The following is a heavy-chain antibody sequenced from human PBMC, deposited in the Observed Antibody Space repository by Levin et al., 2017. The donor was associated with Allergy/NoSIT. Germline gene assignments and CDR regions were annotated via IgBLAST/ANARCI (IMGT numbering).Heavy chain of an antibody. V-gene: IGHV3-33*06. CDR2: ISSDGKDR. J-gene: IGHJ3*01. CDR3: AKDLTATGNRAFEL. Sequence: GGSLRLSCAASGFAFRTSDMHWVRQAPAKGLEWVAIISSDGKDRKYADSVRGRFFISREDSTNTVYLQMNSLRVEDTAVYYCAKDLTATGNRAFELWGQGTIVIVSS. D-gene: IGHD1-1*01. CDR1: GFAFRTSD.